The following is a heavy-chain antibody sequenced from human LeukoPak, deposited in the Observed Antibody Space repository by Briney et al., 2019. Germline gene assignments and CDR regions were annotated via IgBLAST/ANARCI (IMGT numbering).Heavy chain of an antibody. CDR2: MNPSSGNT. Sequence: ASVKVSCKASGGTFSSYAINWVRQATGQGLEWMGWMNPSSGNTGYAQKFQGRVTITRNTSISTAYMELSSLGSEDTAVYYCARGSPGYYIVALDYWGQGTLVTVSS. CDR3: ARGSPGYYIVALDY. D-gene: IGHD3-9*01. V-gene: IGHV1-8*03. CDR1: GGTFSSYA. J-gene: IGHJ4*02.